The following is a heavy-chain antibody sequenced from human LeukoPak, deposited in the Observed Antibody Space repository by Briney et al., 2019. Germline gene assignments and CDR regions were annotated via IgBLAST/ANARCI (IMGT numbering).Heavy chain of an antibody. CDR2: IWHDGSHK. CDR1: GSAFNTYA. D-gene: IGHD3-10*01. CDR3: AREIFGSGSHPDF. J-gene: IGHJ4*02. V-gene: IGHV3-33*01. Sequence: GGSLRLSCAASGSAFNTYAMHWVSQAPGQLLEWVALIWHDGSHKFYSNSVRGQFTISRDNSKNTVSLQMNNLRPEDTAVYYCAREIFGSGSHPDFWGQGTLVTVSS.